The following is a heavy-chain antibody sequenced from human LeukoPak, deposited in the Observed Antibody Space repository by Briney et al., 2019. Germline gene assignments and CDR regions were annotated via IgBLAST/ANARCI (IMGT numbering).Heavy chain of an antibody. V-gene: IGHV4-59*01. D-gene: IGHD3-22*01. CDR1: GGSISSYY. J-gene: IGHJ4*02. CDR2: IYYSGGT. CDR3: ARHYDSTGYYFDY. Sequence: PSETLSLTCTVSGGSISSYYWSWIRQPPGKGLEWIGYIYYSGGTNYNPSLKSRVTISVDTSNNQFSLKLSSVTAADTAVYYCARHYDSTGYYFDYWGQGTLVTVSS.